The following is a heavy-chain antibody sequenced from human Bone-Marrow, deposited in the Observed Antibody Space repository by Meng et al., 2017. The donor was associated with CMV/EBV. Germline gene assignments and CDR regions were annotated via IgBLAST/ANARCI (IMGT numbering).Heavy chain of an antibody. CDR3: ARDPVRWNDDLSFDY. D-gene: IGHD1-1*01. V-gene: IGHV3-66*03. Sequence: GESLKISCAASGFSVSNNYMNWVRQAPGKGLEWVSFLYTSGSTYFADSVKGRFTISRDNSKNTLYLQMNSLRAEDTAVYYCARDPVRWNDDLSFDYWGQGTLVTFSS. CDR2: LYTSGST. J-gene: IGHJ4*02. CDR1: GFSVSNNY.